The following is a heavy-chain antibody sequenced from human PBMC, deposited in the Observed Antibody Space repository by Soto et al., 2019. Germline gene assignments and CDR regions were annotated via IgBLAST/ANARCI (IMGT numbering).Heavy chain of an antibody. D-gene: IGHD2-21*02. Sequence: PSETLSLTCTVSGASIRSTDYYWSWIRQAPGKGLEWIGYVYYTGSTYYNPSLMSRLTISVDTSKNQFSLKLTSVTATETAVYYCVRTAREGAVAPHWFDRWGQGTQVTVLL. V-gene: IGHV4-30-4*01. CDR2: VYYTGST. CDR3: VRTAREGAVAPHWFDR. CDR1: GASIRSTDYY. J-gene: IGHJ5*02.